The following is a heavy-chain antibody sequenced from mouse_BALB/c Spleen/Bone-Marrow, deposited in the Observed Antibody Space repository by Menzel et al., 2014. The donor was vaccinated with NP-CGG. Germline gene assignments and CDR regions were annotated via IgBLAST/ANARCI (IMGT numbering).Heavy chain of an antibody. CDR2: IDPANGNT. CDR3: TSYLYGSSSFAD. D-gene: IGHD1-1*01. CDR1: GFNIKDTY. Sequence: EVQLQESGAELVKPGASVKLSCTASGFNIKDTYMHWVKQRPEQGLEWIGRIDPANGNTKYDPKFQGKATITADTSSNTAYLQLSRLTSEDAAVYYCTSYLYGSSSFADWGQGTLGTVSA. J-gene: IGHJ3*01. V-gene: IGHV14-3*02.